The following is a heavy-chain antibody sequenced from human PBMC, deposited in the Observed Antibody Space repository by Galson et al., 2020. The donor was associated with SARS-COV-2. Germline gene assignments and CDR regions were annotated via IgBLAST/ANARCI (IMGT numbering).Heavy chain of an antibody. CDR2: ISYDGSNK. D-gene: IGHD2-2*01. CDR3: ASSLLEYSFDY. V-gene: IGHV3-30*04. CDR1: GFTFSSYA. J-gene: IGHJ4*02. Sequence: GGSLRLSCAASGFTFSSYAMHWVSQAPGKGLEWVAVISYDGSNKYYADSVKGRFTISRDNSKNTLYLQMNSLRAEDTAVYYCASSLLEYSFDYWGQGTLVTVSS.